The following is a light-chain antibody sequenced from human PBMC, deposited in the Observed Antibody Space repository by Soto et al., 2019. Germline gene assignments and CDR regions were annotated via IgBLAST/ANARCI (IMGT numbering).Light chain of an antibody. V-gene: IGKV1-39*01. Sequence: IRVTKLAASLSASVGDRVTIACRESQTLXSNVHWDQLKPGQPPKVLXDHPSSLQRGGPSRLSGSGSGTEFTLTISSLQPEDFATYFFQQTLSTHGSFGGGTKVDI. J-gene: IGKJ4*01. CDR3: QQTLSTHGS. CDR1: QTLXSN. CDR2: HPS.